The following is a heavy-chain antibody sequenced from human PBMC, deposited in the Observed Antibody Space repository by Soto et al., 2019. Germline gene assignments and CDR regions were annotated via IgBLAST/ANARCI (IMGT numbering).Heavy chain of an antibody. J-gene: IGHJ4*02. Sequence: QVQLVGSGGGVVQPGRSLRVSCAASGFTFSSHGMHWVRQAPGKGLEWVAVIWYDGSNKYYAESVKGSFIISRDNSKNTVDLQMNSMRAEDTAIYYCARWGPDKVLDYWGQGTLVTVSS. CDR3: ARWGPDKVLDY. CDR2: IWYDGSNK. CDR1: GFTFSSHG. D-gene: IGHD3-16*01. V-gene: IGHV3-33*01.